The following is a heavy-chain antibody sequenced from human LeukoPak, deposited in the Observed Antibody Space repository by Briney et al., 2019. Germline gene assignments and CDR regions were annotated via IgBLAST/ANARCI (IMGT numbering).Heavy chain of an antibody. CDR3: ASYPTNDY. CDR1: GYTFTNYA. J-gene: IGHJ4*02. Sequence: ASVKVSCKASGYTFTNYAMHWVRQAPGQRLEWMGWIHAANGNTKYSQKLQGRVTMTTDTSTSTAYMELRSLRSDDTAVYYCASYPTNDYWGQGTLVTVSS. CDR2: IHAANGNT. D-gene: IGHD1-1*01. V-gene: IGHV1-3*01.